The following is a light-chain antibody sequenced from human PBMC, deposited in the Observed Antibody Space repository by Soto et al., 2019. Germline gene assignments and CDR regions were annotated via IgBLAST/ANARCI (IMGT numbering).Light chain of an antibody. J-gene: IGLJ3*02. Sequence: QSVLTQPPSASGTPGQRITISCSGRTSNIGSNIVSWYHHLPGAAPKLLIYNNNQRPSGVPDRFLASKSGTSASLAISGLQPEDESHYYCAAWDDDLNGLVFGGGTKVTVL. CDR2: NNN. CDR1: TSNIGSNI. CDR3: AAWDDDLNGLV. V-gene: IGLV1-44*01.